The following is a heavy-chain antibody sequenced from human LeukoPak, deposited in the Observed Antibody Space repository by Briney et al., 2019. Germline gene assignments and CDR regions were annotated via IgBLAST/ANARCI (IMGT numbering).Heavy chain of an antibody. D-gene: IGHD3-22*01. CDR3: ARGIEYYYDSSTPDAFDI. J-gene: IGHJ3*02. V-gene: IGHV4-31*03. Sequence: PSQTLSLTCTVSGGSISSGGYYWSWIRQHPGKGLEWIGYIYYSGSTYYNPSLKSRVTISVDTSKNQFSLKLSSVTAAGTAVYYCARGIEYYYDSSTPDAFDIWGQGTMVTVSS. CDR2: IYYSGST. CDR1: GGSISSGGYY.